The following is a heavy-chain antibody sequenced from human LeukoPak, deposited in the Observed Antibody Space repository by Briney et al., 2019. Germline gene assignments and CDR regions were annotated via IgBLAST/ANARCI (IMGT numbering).Heavy chain of an antibody. D-gene: IGHD3-10*01. J-gene: IGHJ4*02. CDR3: ARPRDGSGSYYPVGF. Sequence: ASVKVSCKASGYTFTTYDISWVRQAPGQGLEWMGWISPYSGKANYAQIFQGRVTMTSDKSTGTVYLELRSLRSDDTALYYCARPRDGSGSYYPVGFWGQGTLIIVSS. CDR2: ISPYSGKA. CDR1: GYTFTTYD. V-gene: IGHV1-18*01.